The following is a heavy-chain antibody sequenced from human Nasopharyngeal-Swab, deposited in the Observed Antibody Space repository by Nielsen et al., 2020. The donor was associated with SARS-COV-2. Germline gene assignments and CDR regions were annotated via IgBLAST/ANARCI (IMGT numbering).Heavy chain of an antibody. V-gene: IGHV3-21*01. CDR2: ISSSSYI. CDR1: GFTFSSYS. J-gene: IGHJ6*02. CDR3: ARDQDISGGNPLDYYYGMDV. Sequence: GESLKISCAASGFTFSSYSMNWVRQAPGKGLEWVSSISSSSYIYYADAVKGRFTITRDNSKNTLYLQMNSLRAEDTAVYYCARDQDISGGNPLDYYYGMDVWGQGTPVTVSS. D-gene: IGHD2-15*01.